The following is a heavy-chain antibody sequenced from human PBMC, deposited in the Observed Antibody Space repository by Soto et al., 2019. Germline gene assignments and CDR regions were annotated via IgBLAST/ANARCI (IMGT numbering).Heavy chain of an antibody. Sequence: SEPLSLICTVSGGSISRYYWSWLRQPPGKGLEWIGYIYYSGSTNYTPSLKSRVTISVDTSKNQFSLKLSSVTAADTAVYYCARSGFSTMVRGVIIGPGDFDYWGQGTLVTVSS. D-gene: IGHD3-10*01. CDR2: IYYSGST. CDR1: GGSISRYY. J-gene: IGHJ4*02. V-gene: IGHV4-59*08. CDR3: ARSGFSTMVRGVIIGPGDFDY.